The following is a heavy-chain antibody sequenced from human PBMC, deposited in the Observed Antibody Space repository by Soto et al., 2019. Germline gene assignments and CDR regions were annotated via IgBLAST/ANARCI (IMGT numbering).Heavy chain of an antibody. Sequence: QVQLVQSGAEVKKPGSSVKVSCKASGGTFSSYAISWVRQAPGQGLEWMGGIIPIFGTANYAQKFQGRVTITADESTSTAYMELSSLRSEDTAVYYCARVLGVTTMIVVVTTGAFDIWGQGTMVTVSS. J-gene: IGHJ3*02. V-gene: IGHV1-69*01. CDR1: GGTFSSYA. CDR2: IIPIFGTA. CDR3: ARVLGVTTMIVVVTTGAFDI. D-gene: IGHD3-22*01.